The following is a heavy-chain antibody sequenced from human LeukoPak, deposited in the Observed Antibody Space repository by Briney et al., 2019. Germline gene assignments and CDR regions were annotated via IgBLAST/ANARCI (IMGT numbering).Heavy chain of an antibody. CDR2: INTNTGNP. Sequence: GASVKVSCKASGYTFTSSSINWVRQARGQGLEWMGWINTNTGNPTYAQGFTGRFVFALDTSVSTAYLRIISLKDEDTAVYYCARGDYGSGGRYNFAYWGQGTLVTVSS. D-gene: IGHD3-10*01. CDR1: GYTFTSSS. CDR3: ARGDYGSGGRYNFAY. J-gene: IGHJ4*02. V-gene: IGHV7-4-1*02.